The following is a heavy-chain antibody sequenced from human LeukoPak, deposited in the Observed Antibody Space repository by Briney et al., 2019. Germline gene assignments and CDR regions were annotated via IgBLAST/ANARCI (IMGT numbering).Heavy chain of an antibody. CDR2: ISSSSSYI. V-gene: IGHV3-21*01. Sequence: GGSLRLSCAAPGFTFSSYSMNWVRQAPGKGLEWVSSISSSSSYIYYADSVKGRFTISRDNAKNSLYLQMNSLRAEDTAVYYCWGKGYSGSYSTHDTDIWGQGTMVTVSS. CDR3: WGKGYSGSYSTHDTDI. D-gene: IGHD1-26*01. CDR1: GFTFSSYS. J-gene: IGHJ3*02.